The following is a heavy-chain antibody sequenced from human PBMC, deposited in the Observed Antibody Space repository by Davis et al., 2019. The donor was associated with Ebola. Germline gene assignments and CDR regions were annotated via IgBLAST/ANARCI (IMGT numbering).Heavy chain of an antibody. CDR3: AKGSLVVVPAACDY. CDR2: IGGSGLNV. V-gene: IGHV3-23*01. Sequence: GESLKISCAASAFTFDNYAMTWVRQAPGKGLEWVASIGGSGLNVFYTKSVKGRFTISRDNAKNTLYLQMNSLRAEDTAVYYCAKGSLVVVPAACDYWGQGTLVTVSS. J-gene: IGHJ4*02. D-gene: IGHD2-2*01. CDR1: AFTFDNYA.